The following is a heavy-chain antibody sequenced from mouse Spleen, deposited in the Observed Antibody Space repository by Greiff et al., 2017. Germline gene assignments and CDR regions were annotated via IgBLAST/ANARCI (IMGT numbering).Heavy chain of an antibody. D-gene: IGHD1-1*01. V-gene: IGHV1-20*01. J-gene: IGHJ3*01. Sequence: VQLQQSGPELVKPGDSVKISCKASGYSFTGYFMNWVMQSHGKSLEWIGRINPYNGDTFYNQKFKGKATLTVDKSSSTAHMELRSLTSEDSAVYYCARSITTVVEDYDYFAYWGQGTLVTVSA. CDR3: ARSITTVVEDYDYFAY. CDR1: GYSFTGYF. CDR2: INPYNGDT.